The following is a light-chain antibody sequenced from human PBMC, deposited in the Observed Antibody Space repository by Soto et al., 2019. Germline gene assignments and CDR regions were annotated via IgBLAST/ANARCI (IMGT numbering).Light chain of an antibody. V-gene: IGKV1-39*01. CDR2: AAS. CDR3: QQSYRHLT. Sequence: DIQMTQSPSSLSASVGDRVTITCRASQSISSYLNWYQQKPGKAPKLLIYAASSLQSGVPSRFSGSGSGTEFTLTISSLQPEDFATYYCQQSYRHLTFGGGTKVEIK. CDR1: QSISSY. J-gene: IGKJ4*01.